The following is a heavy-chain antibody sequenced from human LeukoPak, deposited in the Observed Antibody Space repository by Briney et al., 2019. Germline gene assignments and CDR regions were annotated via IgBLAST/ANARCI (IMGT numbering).Heavy chain of an antibody. J-gene: IGHJ3*02. V-gene: IGHV4-39*01. CDR2: IYYSGSA. CDR1: GGSISKSSYY. Sequence: SETLSLTCTVSGGSISKSSYYWGWIRQPPGKGPEWIGSIYYSGSAYYNPSLKSRVTISVDTSKSQFSLKLSSVTAADTAMYYCASQWYYYDSSGLDAFDIWGQGTMVTVSS. D-gene: IGHD3-22*01. CDR3: ASQWYYYDSSGLDAFDI.